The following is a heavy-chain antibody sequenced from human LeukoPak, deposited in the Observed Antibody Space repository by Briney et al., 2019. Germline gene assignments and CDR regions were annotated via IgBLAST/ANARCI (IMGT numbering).Heavy chain of an antibody. J-gene: IGHJ4*02. Sequence: GGSLRLSCAASGFTFSSYAMHWVRQAPGKGLEWVAVISYDGSNKYYADSVKGRFTISRDNPKNTLYLQMNSLRAEDTAVYYCARGLAYYYDSSAYFLDYWGQGTLVTVSS. CDR2: ISYDGSNK. CDR1: GFTFSSYA. D-gene: IGHD3-22*01. CDR3: ARGLAYYYDSSAYFLDY. V-gene: IGHV3-30*04.